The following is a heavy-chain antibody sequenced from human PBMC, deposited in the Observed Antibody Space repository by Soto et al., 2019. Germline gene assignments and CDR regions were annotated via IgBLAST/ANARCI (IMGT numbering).Heavy chain of an antibody. CDR2: IYYSGST. D-gene: IGHD1-1*01. CDR3: ARHKRYNWNAFDY. V-gene: IGHV4-39*01. Sequence: QLQLQESGPGLVKPSETLSLTCTVSGGSISSSSYYWGWIRQPPGKGLEWIGSIYYSGSTYYNPSLKSRVTISVDTSKNQFSLKLSSVTAADTAVYYCARHKRYNWNAFDYWGQGTLVTVSS. J-gene: IGHJ4*02. CDR1: GGSISSSSYY.